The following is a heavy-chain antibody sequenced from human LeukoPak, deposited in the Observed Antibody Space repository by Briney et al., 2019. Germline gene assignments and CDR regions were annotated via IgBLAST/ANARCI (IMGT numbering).Heavy chain of an antibody. D-gene: IGHD1-7*01. V-gene: IGHV1-18*01. J-gene: IGHJ4*02. Sequence: RASVNVSCKASGYTFTSYGIGWVRQAPGQGLEWMGWISAYNGNTNYAQKRQGRVTMTTDTSTSTAYMELRSLRSDDTAVYYCARPYNWNYNEIDYWGQGTLVTVSS. CDR3: ARPYNWNYNEIDY. CDR2: ISAYNGNT. CDR1: GYTFTSYG.